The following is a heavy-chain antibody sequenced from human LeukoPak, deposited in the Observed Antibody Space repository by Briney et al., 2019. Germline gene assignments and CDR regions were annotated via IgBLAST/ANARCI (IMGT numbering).Heavy chain of an antibody. CDR1: GYRFTTYW. J-gene: IGHJ4*02. CDR3: ARRSNWGTAFDY. Sequence: GESLKISCKGSGYRFTTYWIGWVRRMPGKGLEWMGIIYPDESDTRYSPSFQGQVTISADKSIRTAYLQWSSLKASDTAIYYCARRSNWGTAFDYWGQGTLVTVSS. D-gene: IGHD7-27*01. V-gene: IGHV5-51*01. CDR2: IYPDESDT.